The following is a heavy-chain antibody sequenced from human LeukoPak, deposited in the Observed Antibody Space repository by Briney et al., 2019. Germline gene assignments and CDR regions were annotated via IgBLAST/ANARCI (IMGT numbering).Heavy chain of an antibody. D-gene: IGHD3-10*01. CDR3: ARHLKTPRGYYYGSGSYMSGYYMDV. Sequence: SETLSLTCAVYGGSFSNYYWTWIRQPPGKGLEWIGEINHSGSARYNPSLKSRVTISVDTSKNQFSLKLSSVTAADTAVYYCARHLKTPRGYYYGSGSYMSGYYMDVWGKGTTVTISS. CDR2: INHSGSA. CDR1: GGSFSNYY. J-gene: IGHJ6*03. V-gene: IGHV4-34*01.